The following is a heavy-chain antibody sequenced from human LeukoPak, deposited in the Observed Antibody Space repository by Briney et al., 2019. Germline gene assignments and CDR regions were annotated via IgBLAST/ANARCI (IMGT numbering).Heavy chain of an antibody. V-gene: IGHV4-39*07. CDR2: IYYSGST. CDR3: ARSRVVSAAIGYFDL. D-gene: IGHD2-2*02. CDR1: GGSMRGSSYC. J-gene: IGHJ2*01. Sequence: SETLSLTCTVSGGSMRGSSYCWGWIRQPPGKGLEWIGSIYYSGSTYYNPSLKSRVTISVDTSKNQFSLKLSSVTAADTAVYYCARSRVVSAAIGYFDLWGRGTLVTVSS.